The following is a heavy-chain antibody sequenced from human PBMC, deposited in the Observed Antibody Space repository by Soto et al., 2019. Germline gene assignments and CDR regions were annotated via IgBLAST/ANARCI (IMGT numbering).Heavy chain of an antibody. Sequence: GGSLRLSCAASGFAFDDYAMHWVRQAPGKGLEWVSGISWNSGSIGYADSVKGRFTISRDNAKNSLYLQMNSLRAEDTALYYCAKDIGISGEYYFDYWGQGTLVPVXS. D-gene: IGHD5-12*01. CDR3: AKDIGISGEYYFDY. CDR1: GFAFDDYA. J-gene: IGHJ4*02. V-gene: IGHV3-9*01. CDR2: ISWNSGSI.